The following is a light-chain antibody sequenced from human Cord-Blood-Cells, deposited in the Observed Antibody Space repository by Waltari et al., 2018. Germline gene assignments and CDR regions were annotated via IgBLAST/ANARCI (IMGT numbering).Light chain of an antibody. J-gene: IGKJ2*01. CDR1: QSISSW. CDR2: KAS. Sequence: DLQMTQSPSTLSASVGDRVTIPCRASQSISSWLAWYQQKPGKAPKLLIYKASSLESGVPSRFSGSGSGTEFTLTISSLQPDDFATYYCQQYNSYSPYTFGQGTKLEIK. V-gene: IGKV1-5*03. CDR3: QQYNSYSPYT.